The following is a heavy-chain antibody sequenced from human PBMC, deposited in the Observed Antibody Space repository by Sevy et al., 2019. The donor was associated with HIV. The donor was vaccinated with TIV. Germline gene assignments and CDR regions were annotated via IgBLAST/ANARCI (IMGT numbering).Heavy chain of an antibody. V-gene: IGHV3-11*06. J-gene: IGHJ3*02. CDR2: ISSSSSYT. Sequence: GGSLRLSCAASGFTFTDYYMNWIRQAPGKGLEWVSYISSSSSYTNYADSVKGRFTISRDNAKNSLYLQMKSLRAQDTDVYLLGRGRRGWGGGGFDIWGQGTMVTVSS. D-gene: IGHD3-16*01. CDR3: GRGRRGWGGGGFDI. CDR1: GFTFTDYY.